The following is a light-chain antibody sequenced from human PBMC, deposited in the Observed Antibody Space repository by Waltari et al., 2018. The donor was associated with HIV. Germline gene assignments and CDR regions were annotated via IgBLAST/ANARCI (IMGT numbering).Light chain of an antibody. V-gene: IGLV3-19*01. J-gene: IGLJ2*01. CDR2: GKN. Sequence: SSELTQDPAVSVAVGQTVRITCQGDRLRSYSASWYQQTPGQAPVLVIYGKNNRPSGIPDRFSGSSSGNTASLTITGAQAEDEADYYCNSRDSSGNHVVFGGGTKLTVL. CDR1: RLRSYS. CDR3: NSRDSSGNHVV.